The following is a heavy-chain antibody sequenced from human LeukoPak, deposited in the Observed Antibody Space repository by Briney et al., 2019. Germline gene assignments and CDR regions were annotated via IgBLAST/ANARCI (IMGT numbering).Heavy chain of an antibody. CDR2: IIPILGVT. CDR3: ARGRLGEGLHY. CDR1: GVTLSTYP. D-gene: IGHD3-3*01. J-gene: IGHJ4*02. Sequence: ASVMVSCKAYGVTLSTYPITWVRQAPGQGLEWMGRIIPILGVTNNAQKFQGRVTITADKSTSTAYMELSSLTSEDTAAYYCARGRLGEGLHYWGQGTLVTVSS. V-gene: IGHV1-69*02.